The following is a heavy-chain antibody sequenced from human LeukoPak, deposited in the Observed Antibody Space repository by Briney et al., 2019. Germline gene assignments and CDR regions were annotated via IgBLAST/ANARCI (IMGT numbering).Heavy chain of an antibody. Sequence: SETLSLTCTVSGGSISSGSYYWSWIRQPAGKGLEWIGRTYTSGSTNYNPSLKSRVTISVDTSKNQFSLRLSSVTAADTAVYYCARDGSRDGYNYRYYYYYMDVWGKGTTVTISS. D-gene: IGHD5-24*01. CDR3: ARDGSRDGYNYRYYYYYMDV. J-gene: IGHJ6*03. V-gene: IGHV4-61*02. CDR1: GGSISSGSYY. CDR2: TYTSGST.